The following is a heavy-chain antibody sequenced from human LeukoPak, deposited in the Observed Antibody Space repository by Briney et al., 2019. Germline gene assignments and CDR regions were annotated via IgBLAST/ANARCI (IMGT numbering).Heavy chain of an antibody. Sequence: SETLSLTCTVSGGSISSSSYYWGWIRQPPGKGLEWIGSIYYSGSTYYNPSLKSRVTISVDTSKNQFSLKLSSVTAADTAVYYCARGLVTTPPGVWGKGTTVTVSS. CDR3: ARGLVTTPPGV. CDR2: IYYSGST. J-gene: IGHJ6*04. V-gene: IGHV4-39*07. D-gene: IGHD4-17*01. CDR1: GGSISSSSYY.